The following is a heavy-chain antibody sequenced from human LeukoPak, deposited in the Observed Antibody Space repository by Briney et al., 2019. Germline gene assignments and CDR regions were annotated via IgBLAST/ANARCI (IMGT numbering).Heavy chain of an antibody. J-gene: IGHJ4*02. Sequence: GASVKVSCKASGYTFTDYYIHWVRQAPRQGLEWMGWINPSNGGTNFAQEFQGRVTMTRDTSISTAYMELSRLTSDDTAVYYCARVGYFGSGSYCPYWGQGTLVTVSS. V-gene: IGHV1-2*02. CDR3: ARVGYFGSGSYCPY. CDR1: GYTFTDYY. CDR2: INPSNGGT. D-gene: IGHD3-10*01.